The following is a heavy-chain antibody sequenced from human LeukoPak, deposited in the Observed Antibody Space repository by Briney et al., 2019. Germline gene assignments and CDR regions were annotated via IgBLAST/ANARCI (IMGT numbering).Heavy chain of an antibody. D-gene: IGHD1-7*01. CDR3: ARVQTGTTEPGFDY. CDR2: IKQDGSEK. Sequence: GGSLRLSCAASGFTFNNYKMIWVRQAPGKGLEWVANIKQDGSEKNYVDSVKGRFTISRDNAKNSLYLQLNSLRAEDTAVYYCARVQTGTTEPGFDYWGQGTPVSVSS. V-gene: IGHV3-7*01. J-gene: IGHJ4*02. CDR1: GFTFNNYK.